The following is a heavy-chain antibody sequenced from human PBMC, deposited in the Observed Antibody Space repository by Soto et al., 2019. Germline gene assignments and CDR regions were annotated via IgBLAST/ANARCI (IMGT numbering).Heavy chain of an antibody. CDR1: GGSISSGGYY. CDR2: IFYSGTT. CDR3: ARSVDP. V-gene: IGHV4-31*03. Sequence: QVQLQESGPGLVKPSQILSLTYTGSGGSISSGGYYWSFIRQHPGKGLEWIGYIFYSGTTYYNPSLKSRVAISVDTSKNQFSLKLSSVTAADTAVYYCARSVDPWGQGTLVTVSS. J-gene: IGHJ5*02.